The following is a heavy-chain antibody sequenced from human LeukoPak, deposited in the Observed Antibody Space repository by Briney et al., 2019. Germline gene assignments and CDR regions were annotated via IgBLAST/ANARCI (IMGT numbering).Heavy chain of an antibody. V-gene: IGHV4-30-4*01. J-gene: IGHJ4*02. Sequence: SETLSLTCTVSGGSISSGDYYWSWIRQPPGKGLEWIGYIYYSGSTYYNPSLKSRVTISVDTSKNQFSLRLSSVTAADTAVYYCARRGAAGPEDFDYWGQGTLVTVSS. D-gene: IGHD6-13*01. CDR1: GGSISSGDYY. CDR2: IYYSGST. CDR3: ARRGAAGPEDFDY.